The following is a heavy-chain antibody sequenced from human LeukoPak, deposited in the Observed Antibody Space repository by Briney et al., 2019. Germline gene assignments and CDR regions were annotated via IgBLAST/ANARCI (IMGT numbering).Heavy chain of an antibody. D-gene: IGHD2-2*01. J-gene: IGHJ4*02. CDR1: VFTFSPYW. Sequence: RGSLRLSCAASVFTFSPYWMHCVRQAPGRRLGWGARITSDGSSTAYADSVKGRFTISRDNTKNTLYLQMNNLRAEDTAVYYCARARCSRTSCNTESDYWGQGTLVTVSS. CDR3: ARARCSRTSCNTESDY. CDR2: ITSDGSST. V-gene: IGHV3-74*01.